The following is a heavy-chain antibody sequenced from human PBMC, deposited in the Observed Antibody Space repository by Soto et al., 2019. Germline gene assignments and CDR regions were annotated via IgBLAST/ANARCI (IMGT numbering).Heavy chain of an antibody. V-gene: IGHV3-7*04. J-gene: IGHJ3*01. CDR1: GFTFRTYW. CDR2: IKQDGSEK. CDR3: ARDGLYCTYANCRGDAYAV. D-gene: IGHD2-8*01. Sequence: EVQLVGSGGGLVQPGGSLRLSCVASGFTFRTYWMTWVRQAPGKGLEWVANIKQDGSEKYYVDSVRGRFAISRDNAKDSLYLQMNSLRLEDTAVYYCARDGLYCTYANCRGDAYAVWDQGPMVTVSS.